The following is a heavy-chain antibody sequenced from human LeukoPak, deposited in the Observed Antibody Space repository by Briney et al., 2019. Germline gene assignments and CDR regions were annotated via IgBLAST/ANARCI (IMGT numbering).Heavy chain of an antibody. D-gene: IGHD6-19*01. Sequence: GGSLRLSCAASATTFEDYAMHWVRQAPGKSLDWVSFISGDGGTTYYADSVKGRFTISRDNSKTSLYLQMNSLRTEDTALYYCAKDQGASGWGAFDYWGQGTLVTVSS. CDR2: ISGDGGTT. J-gene: IGHJ4*02. CDR1: ATTFEDYA. CDR3: AKDQGASGWGAFDY. V-gene: IGHV3-43*02.